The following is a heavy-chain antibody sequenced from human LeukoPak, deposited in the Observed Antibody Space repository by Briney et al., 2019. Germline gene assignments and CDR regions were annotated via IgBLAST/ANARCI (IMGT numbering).Heavy chain of an antibody. CDR3: ARRDYNNFSYDY. CDR1: GFTVSSNY. CDR2: IYSGGIA. V-gene: IGHV3-66*04. Sequence: GGSLRLSCAASGFTVSSNYMSWVRQAPGKGLEWVSVIYSGGIAYYADSVKGRFTISRDNSKNTVYLQMNSLRAEDTAVYYCARRDYNNFSYDYWGQRPLVTVSS. J-gene: IGHJ4*02. D-gene: IGHD4-11*01.